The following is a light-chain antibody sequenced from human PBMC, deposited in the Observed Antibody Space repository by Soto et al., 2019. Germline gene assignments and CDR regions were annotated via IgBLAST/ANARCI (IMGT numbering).Light chain of an antibody. CDR3: QQYYSTPWT. J-gene: IGKJ1*01. CDR2: WAS. V-gene: IGKV4-1*01. Sequence: DSLMTQPASSLAVCLGGGATLNCKSSQRVLSNSNNKKYLAWYQQKPGHPPKLLIHWASIRESGVPERFSGSGSGTDFTLTISSLQAEDVAVYYCQQYYSTPWTFGQGTQVDI. CDR1: QRVLSNSNNKKY.